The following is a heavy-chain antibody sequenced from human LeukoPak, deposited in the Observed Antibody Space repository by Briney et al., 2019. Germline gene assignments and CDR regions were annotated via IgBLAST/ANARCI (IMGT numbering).Heavy chain of an antibody. CDR2: IIPIFGTA. Sequence: ASVKVSCKASGGTFSSYAISWVRQAPGQGLEWMGGIIPIFGTANYAQKFQGRVTITADESTSTAYMELSSLRSEDTAVYYCARATYCGGDRYYGMDVWGQGTTVTVSS. V-gene: IGHV1-69*13. J-gene: IGHJ6*02. D-gene: IGHD2-21*02. CDR1: GGTFSSYA. CDR3: ARATYCGGDRYYGMDV.